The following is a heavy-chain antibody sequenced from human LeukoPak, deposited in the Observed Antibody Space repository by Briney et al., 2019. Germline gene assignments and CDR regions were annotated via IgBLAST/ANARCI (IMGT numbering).Heavy chain of an antibody. D-gene: IGHD3-10*01. CDR1: GFTFSSYS. J-gene: IGHJ4*02. CDR2: TSSSSSTI. Sequence: GGSLRLSCAASGFTFSSYSMNWVRQAPGKGLEWVSYTSSSSSTIYYADSVKGRFTISRDNAKNSLYLQMNSLRDEDTAVYYCARDYHHGSWSWNFDYWGQGTLVTVSS. CDR3: ARDYHHGSWSWNFDY. V-gene: IGHV3-48*02.